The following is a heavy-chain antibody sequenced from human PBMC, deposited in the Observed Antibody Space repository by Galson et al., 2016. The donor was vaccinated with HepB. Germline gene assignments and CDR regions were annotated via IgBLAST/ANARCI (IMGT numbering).Heavy chain of an antibody. V-gene: IGHV3-49*03. CDR3: TRVYYDFWSGYSRYMDV. CDR1: GFTFGDYA. D-gene: IGHD3-3*01. J-gene: IGHJ6*03. CDR2: IRSKAYGGTT. Sequence: SLRLSCATSGFTFGDYAMSWFRQAPGKGLEWVGFIRSKAYGGTTEYAASVKGRFTISRDDSESIAYRQMNSLKTEDTAVYYCTRVYYDFWSGYSRYMDVWGKGTPVTVSS.